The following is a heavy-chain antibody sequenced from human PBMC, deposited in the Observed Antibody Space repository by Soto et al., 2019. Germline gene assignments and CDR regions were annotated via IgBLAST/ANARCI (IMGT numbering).Heavy chain of an antibody. CDR1: GFTFYDYA. CDR2: ISWNSGSM. CDR3: AKDIGADSSGWSRYFDY. D-gene: IGHD6-19*01. Sequence: GGSLRLSCAASGFTFYDYAMYWVRQAPGKGLEWVSGISWNSGSMGYADSVKGRFTISRDNAKNSLYLQMNSLRAEDTALYYCAKDIGADSSGWSRYFDYWGQGTLVTVSS. J-gene: IGHJ4*02. V-gene: IGHV3-9*01.